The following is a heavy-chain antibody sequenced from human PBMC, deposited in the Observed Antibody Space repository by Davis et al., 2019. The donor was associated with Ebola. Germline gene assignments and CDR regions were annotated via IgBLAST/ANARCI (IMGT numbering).Heavy chain of an antibody. CDR2: INGNGGST. Sequence: GESLKISCEASGFRFENYGMYWVRQAPGKGLEWVSLINGNGGSTYYGDSVKGRFSTSRDNSGDSLFLQMNNLRVDDTAIYYCVKGVFESWGQGALVTVSS. CDR1: GFRFENYG. V-gene: IGHV3-43*02. J-gene: IGHJ5*01. CDR3: VKGVFES.